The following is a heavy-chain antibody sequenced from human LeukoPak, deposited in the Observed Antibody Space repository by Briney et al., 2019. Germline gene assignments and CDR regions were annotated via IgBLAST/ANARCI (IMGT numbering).Heavy chain of an antibody. J-gene: IGHJ4*02. Sequence: SETLSLTCTVSGGSISSSSYYWGWIRQPPGKGLEWIGSFSYSGSTYYNPSLKSRVTISVDTSKNQFSLRLSSVTAADTAMFYCARRTFPLYFDYWGQGTLVTVSS. D-gene: IGHD2/OR15-2a*01. CDR3: ARRTFPLYFDY. CDR1: GGSISSSSYY. V-gene: IGHV4-39*01. CDR2: FSYSGST.